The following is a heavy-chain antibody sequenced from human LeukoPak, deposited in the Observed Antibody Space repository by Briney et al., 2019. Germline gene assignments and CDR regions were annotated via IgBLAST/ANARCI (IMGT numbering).Heavy chain of an antibody. V-gene: IGHV3-30*04. CDR3: VKDRDFWSGLDV. D-gene: IGHD3-3*01. J-gene: IGHJ6*02. Sequence: PGGSLRLSCAASGFTFSSYAMHWVRRAPGKGLEWVAVISYDGSNKYYADSVKGRFTISRDNAKNSLYLQMNSLKLEDTALYYCVKDRDFWSGLDVWGQGTMVTVS. CDR2: ISYDGSNK. CDR1: GFTFSSYA.